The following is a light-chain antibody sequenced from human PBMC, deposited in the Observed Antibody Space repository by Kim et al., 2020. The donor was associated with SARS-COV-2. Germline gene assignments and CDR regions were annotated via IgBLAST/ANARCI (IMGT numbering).Light chain of an antibody. Sequence: SASVGDRVTITCQASQIISNYLNWYQQKPGKAPNLLIYTASGLQGGVPSRFSGSGSGTDFTLTISSLQPDDFATYYCQQSYSAPYTFGQGTKLEI. CDR3: QQSYSAPYT. J-gene: IGKJ2*01. CDR2: TAS. CDR1: QIISNY. V-gene: IGKV1-39*01.